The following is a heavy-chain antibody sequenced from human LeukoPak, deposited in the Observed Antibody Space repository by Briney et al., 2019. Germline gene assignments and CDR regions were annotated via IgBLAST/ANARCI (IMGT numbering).Heavy chain of an antibody. J-gene: IGHJ4*02. V-gene: IGHV3-48*03. Sequence: GGSLRLSCVVSRFPFSIYEMNCVSQAPGKGLEWVSNIHSSGTVKYYSDSVKGRFSISRDNAKSSLYLQMNSLRVEDTAVYYCALLTVASDFDYWGQGALVTVSS. CDR1: RFPFSIYE. D-gene: IGHD5-12*01. CDR3: ALLTVASDFDY. CDR2: IHSSGTVK.